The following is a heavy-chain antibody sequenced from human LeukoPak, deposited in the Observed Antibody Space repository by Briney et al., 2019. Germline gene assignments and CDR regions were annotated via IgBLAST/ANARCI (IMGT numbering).Heavy chain of an antibody. CDR3: AICSSSDYIDAFDI. J-gene: IGHJ3*02. D-gene: IGHD6-13*01. CDR2: IYTSGST. Sequence: TSETLSLTCTVSGGSISSYYWSWIRQPAGKGLEWIGRIYTSGSTNYNPSLKSRVTMSVDTSKNQFSLKLSSVTAADTAVYYCAICSSSDYIDAFDIWGQGTMVTVSS. CDR1: GGSISSYY. V-gene: IGHV4-4*07.